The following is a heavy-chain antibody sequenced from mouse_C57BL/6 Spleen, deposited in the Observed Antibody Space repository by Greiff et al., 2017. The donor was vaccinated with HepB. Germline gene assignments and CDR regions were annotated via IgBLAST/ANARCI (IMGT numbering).Heavy chain of an antibody. CDR2: ISSGGSYT. D-gene: IGHD1-1*01. Sequence: EVKLVESGGDLVKPGGSLKLSCAASGFTFSSYGMSWVRQTPDKRLEWVATISSGGSYTYYPDSVKGRFTISRDNAKNTLYLQMSSLKSEDTAMYYCARPPYYYGSRGDWYFDVWGTGTTVTVSS. CDR1: GFTFSSYG. CDR3: ARPPYYYGSRGDWYFDV. V-gene: IGHV5-6*01. J-gene: IGHJ1*03.